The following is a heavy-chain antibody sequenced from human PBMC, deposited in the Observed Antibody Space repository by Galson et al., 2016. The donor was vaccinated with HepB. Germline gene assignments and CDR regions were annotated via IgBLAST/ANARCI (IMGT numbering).Heavy chain of an antibody. CDR1: GFSLSTSGVG. CDR3: ARFGTEITPGGPLDS. D-gene: IGHD4-23*01. V-gene: IGHV2-5*01. J-gene: IGHJ4*02. CDR2: IFWNDDK. Sequence: PALVKPTQTLTLTCTFSGFSLSTSGVGVGWIRQPPGRALEWLALIFWNDDKRYSPSLKSRLTITKDTSKNHVVLTVTNMDPVDTATYYCARFGTEITPGGPLDSWGQGTLVTVSS.